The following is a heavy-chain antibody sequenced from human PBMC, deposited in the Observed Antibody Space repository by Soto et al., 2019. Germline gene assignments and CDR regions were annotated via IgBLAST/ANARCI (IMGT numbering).Heavy chain of an antibody. CDR1: GCTFSSYG. CDR2: ISYDGSNK. Sequence: GGSLRLSCAASGCTFSSYGMHWVRQAPGKGLEWVALISYDGSNKYYVDSVKGRFTISRDNSKNTLFLQMNSLRAGDTAVYYCAKDRLRGGFLTTATTNGMDVWGQGTTVTVSS. V-gene: IGHV3-30*18. CDR3: AKDRLRGGFLTTATTNGMDV. J-gene: IGHJ6*02. D-gene: IGHD1-26*01.